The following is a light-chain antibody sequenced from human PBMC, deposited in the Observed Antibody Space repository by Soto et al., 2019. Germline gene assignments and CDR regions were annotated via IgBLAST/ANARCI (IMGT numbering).Light chain of an antibody. CDR3: QQSYNAPFN. CDR1: QPIDRY. V-gene: IGKV1-39*01. CDR2: AAS. J-gene: IGKJ3*01. Sequence: IQMTQSPSSLSASVGDTVTITCRASQPIDRYLSWFQQKSGQAPKLLMNAASTLRRGVPSRFSASGSGTDFTLTISSLQPEDYATYYCQQSYNAPFNFGPGTKVDI.